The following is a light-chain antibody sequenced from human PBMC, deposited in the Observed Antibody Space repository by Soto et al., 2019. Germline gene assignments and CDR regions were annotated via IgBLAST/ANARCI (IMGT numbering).Light chain of an antibody. Sequence: EFVLTQSPGTLSLSPGARATLSCRASQSVSSSYLAWYQQKPGQAPRILIYCASTRATGIPDRFSGSGSGTDFTLTISRLEPEDFALNYCQQYGSSPPLTFGGGTNVEIK. CDR2: CAS. J-gene: IGKJ4*01. CDR1: QSVSSSY. CDR3: QQYGSSPPLT. V-gene: IGKV3-20*01.